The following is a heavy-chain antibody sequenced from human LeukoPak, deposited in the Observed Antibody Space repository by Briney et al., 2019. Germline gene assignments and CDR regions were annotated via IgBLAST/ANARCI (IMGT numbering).Heavy chain of an antibody. CDR2: ISSSTTSI. CDR1: GVSITGYG. Sequence: PGGSLRLSCEASGVSITGYGMNWVRQAPGKGLEWVSSISSSTTSIYYADSVKGRFTISRDNAKNSLYLQMNSLRTEDTALYYCAKAMSGAVDHWGQGTLVTVSS. V-gene: IGHV3-48*01. D-gene: IGHD4/OR15-4a*01. J-gene: IGHJ4*02. CDR3: AKAMSGAVDH.